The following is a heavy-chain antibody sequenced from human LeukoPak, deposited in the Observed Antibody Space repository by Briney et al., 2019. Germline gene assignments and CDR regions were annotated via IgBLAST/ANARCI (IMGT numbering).Heavy chain of an antibody. D-gene: IGHD3-22*01. CDR2: TYPGDSDT. CDR3: ARPYYDSSGYYYGIVY. Sequence: GESLQISCKGSGYSFTSYWIGWVRQMPGKGLEWMGITYPGDSDTRYSPSFQGQVTISADKSISTAYLQWSSLKASDTAMYYCARPYYDSSGYYYGIVYWGQGTLVTVSS. J-gene: IGHJ4*02. V-gene: IGHV5-51*01. CDR1: GYSFTSYW.